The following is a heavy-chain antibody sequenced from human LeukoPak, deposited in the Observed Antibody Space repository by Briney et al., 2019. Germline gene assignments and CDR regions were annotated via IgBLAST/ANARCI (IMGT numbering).Heavy chain of an antibody. J-gene: IGHJ4*02. CDR1: GGSISSSNW. V-gene: IGHV4-4*02. CDR3: AKKKGSRGGFDY. Sequence: SETLSLTCAVSGGSISSSNWWSWVRQPPGKGLEWIGEIYHSGSTNYNPPLKSRVTISVDKSKNQFSLKLSSVTAADTAVYYCAKKKGSRGGFDYWGQGTLVTVSS. D-gene: IGHD6-13*01. CDR2: IYHSGST.